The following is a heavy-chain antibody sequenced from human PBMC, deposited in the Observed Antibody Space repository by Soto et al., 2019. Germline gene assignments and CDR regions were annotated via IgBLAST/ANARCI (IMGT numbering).Heavy chain of an antibody. J-gene: IGHJ4*02. D-gene: IGHD3-10*01. V-gene: IGHV1-69*13. CDR1: GGTFSSYA. CDR2: IIPIFGTA. Sequence: SVKVSCKASGGTFSSYAISWVRQAPGQGLEWMGGIIPIFGTANYAQKFQGRVTITADESTSTVYMELNSLRSEDTGVYYCARDATYGSWSYWADLGQGTLVSVSS. CDR3: ARDATYGSWSYWAD.